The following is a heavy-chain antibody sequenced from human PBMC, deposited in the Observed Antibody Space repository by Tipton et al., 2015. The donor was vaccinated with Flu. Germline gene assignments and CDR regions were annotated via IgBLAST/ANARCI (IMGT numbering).Heavy chain of an antibody. Sequence: LRLSCTVSGGSISSYYWSWIRQPPGKGLEWIGYIYYSGSTNYNPSLKSRVTISVDTSKNQFSLKLSSVTAADTAVYYCARDRSPAYYYGSGSFVYYHYYGMDVWGQGTTVTVSS. V-gene: IGHV4-59*01. D-gene: IGHD3-10*01. J-gene: IGHJ6*02. CDR2: IYYSGST. CDR3: ARDRSPAYYYGSGSFVYYHYYGMDV. CDR1: GGSISSYY.